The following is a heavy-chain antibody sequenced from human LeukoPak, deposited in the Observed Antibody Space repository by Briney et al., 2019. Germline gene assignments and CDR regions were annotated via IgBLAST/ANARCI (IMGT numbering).Heavy chain of an antibody. Sequence: GGSLRLSCVASGFTFSRHAMSWVRQAPGKGLEWVSGISGSGTTQYADSVKGRFTISRDNSKNTLYLQMNSLRAEDTAVYFCVRSNWNDGGWFDPWGQGTLVTVSS. CDR3: VRSNWNDGGWFDP. V-gene: IGHV3-23*01. J-gene: IGHJ5*02. CDR1: GFTFSRHA. D-gene: IGHD1-1*01. CDR2: ISGSGTT.